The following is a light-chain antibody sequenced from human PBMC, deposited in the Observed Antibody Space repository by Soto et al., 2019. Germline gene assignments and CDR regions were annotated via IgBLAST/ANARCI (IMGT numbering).Light chain of an antibody. CDR2: GAS. CDR3: QQYSSSQGWT. Sequence: EIVLTQSPGTLSLSPGERATLSCRASQSVSSSYLAWYQQKPGQAPRLLIYGASSRATGIPDRFSGSGSGTDFTLTISRLEPADFAVYFCQQYSSSQGWTFGQGTKVDIK. J-gene: IGKJ1*01. V-gene: IGKV3-20*01. CDR1: QSVSSSY.